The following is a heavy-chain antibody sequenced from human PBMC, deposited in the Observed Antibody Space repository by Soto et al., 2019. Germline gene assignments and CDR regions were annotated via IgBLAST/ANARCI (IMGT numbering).Heavy chain of an antibody. CDR2: IYYSGST. D-gene: IGHD3-16*02. CDR1: GGSVSSGSYY. CDR3: AREISVKGNFDY. Sequence: SETLSLTCTVSGGSVSSGSYYWSWIRQPPGKGLEWIGYIYYSGSTNYNPSLKSRVTISVDTSKNQFSLKLSSVTAADTAVYYCAREISVKGNFDYWGQGTLVTVSS. V-gene: IGHV4-61*01. J-gene: IGHJ4*02.